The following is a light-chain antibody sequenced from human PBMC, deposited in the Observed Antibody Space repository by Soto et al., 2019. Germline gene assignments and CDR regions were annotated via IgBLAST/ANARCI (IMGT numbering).Light chain of an antibody. CDR3: QQRSNWPWT. Sequence: EFVMTQSPSSVSVSPGERATLSCRASQSFISNVAWYQQKPGNAPRLLIFDASNRANGIASRFSGGGSGTDFTLTISSLQPEDFAVYYCQQRSNWPWTFGQGTKVDIK. V-gene: IGKV3-11*01. CDR1: QSFISN. CDR2: DAS. J-gene: IGKJ1*01.